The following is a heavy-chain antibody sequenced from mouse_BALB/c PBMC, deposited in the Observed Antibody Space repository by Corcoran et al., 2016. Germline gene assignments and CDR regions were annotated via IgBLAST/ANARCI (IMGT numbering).Heavy chain of an antibody. Sequence: EVQLQQSGPELLKTAASMKISCKASCYSFTGYTLNWVKRSHGKNLEWIGRINPYNGGTSYNQKFKGKATLTVDKSSSTAYMELLSLTSEDAAVSYCARSHDGNYGDYYAMDYWGQGTSVTVSS. J-gene: IGHJ4*01. CDR2: INPYNGGT. CDR1: CYSFTGYT. CDR3: ARSHDGNYGDYYAMDY. V-gene: IGHV1-18*01. D-gene: IGHD2-1*01.